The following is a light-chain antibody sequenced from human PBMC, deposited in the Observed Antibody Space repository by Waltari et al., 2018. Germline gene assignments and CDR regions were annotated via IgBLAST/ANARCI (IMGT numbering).Light chain of an antibody. V-gene: IGLV3-25*03. Sequence: SYELTQPPSVSVSPGQTARITCSGDALPKQYAYWYQQKPGQAPVLVVYKDSGRPSGIPERVSGSSSGTTVTLTISGVQAEDEADYYCQSADSSGTLLFGGGTKLTVL. CDR3: QSADSSGTLL. CDR2: KDS. CDR1: ALPKQY. J-gene: IGLJ2*01.